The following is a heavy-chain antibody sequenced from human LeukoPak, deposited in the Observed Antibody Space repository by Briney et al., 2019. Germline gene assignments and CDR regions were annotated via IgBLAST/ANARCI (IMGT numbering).Heavy chain of an antibody. CDR1: GGSISSGGYY. V-gene: IGHV4-31*03. CDR3: ARHGIQLWSTNFDY. J-gene: IGHJ4*02. CDR2: IYYSGST. D-gene: IGHD5-18*01. Sequence: PSETLSLTCTVSGGSISSGGYYWSWIRQHPGKGLEWIGYIYYSGSTYYNPSLKSRVTISVDTSKNQFSLKLSSVTAADTAVYYCARHGIQLWSTNFDYWGQGTLVTVSS.